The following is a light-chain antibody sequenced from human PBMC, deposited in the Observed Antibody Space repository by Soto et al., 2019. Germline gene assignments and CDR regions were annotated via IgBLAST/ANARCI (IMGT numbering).Light chain of an antibody. Sequence: DVEMTQSPSTLSASVGDRGTITCRASKSLTNWLAWYQKRAGKAPKLLIYDASTLERGAPSRFSGTGSGTEFTLTISRLQPDDFATYYCQQYHRASITFGQGTRLEIK. J-gene: IGKJ5*01. CDR1: KSLTNW. V-gene: IGKV1-5*01. CDR2: DAS. CDR3: QQYHRASIT.